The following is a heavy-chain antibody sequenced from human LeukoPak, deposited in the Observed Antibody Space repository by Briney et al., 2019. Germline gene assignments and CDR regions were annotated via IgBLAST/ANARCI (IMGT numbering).Heavy chain of an antibody. J-gene: IGHJ5*02. CDR2: ITAIIDSA. V-gene: IGHV1-69*08. Sequence: SVKVSSKTSGGTSRRHIFCWVRQAPGEGLEWMGKITAIIDSAKYSQKFRDRLTITGDSSTDTEYMELSSLAPEDTALYYCTRVNLRGSQYNWFDPWGQGTLVIVSS. CDR1: GGTSRRHI. CDR3: TRVNLRGSQYNWFDP. D-gene: IGHD1-26*01.